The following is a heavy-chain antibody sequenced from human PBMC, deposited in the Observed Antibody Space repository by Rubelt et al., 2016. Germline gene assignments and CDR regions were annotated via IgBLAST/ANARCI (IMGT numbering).Heavy chain of an antibody. Sequence: GGGVVQPGRSLRLSCAASGFTFSSYAMHWVRQAPGKGLEWVAVISYDGSNKYYADSVKGRFTISRDNSKNTLYLQMNSLRAEDTAGYYCARGDASDYWGQGTLVTVSS. V-gene: IGHV3-30*04. CDR1: GFTFSSYA. CDR2: ISYDGSNK. CDR3: ARGDASDY. J-gene: IGHJ4*02.